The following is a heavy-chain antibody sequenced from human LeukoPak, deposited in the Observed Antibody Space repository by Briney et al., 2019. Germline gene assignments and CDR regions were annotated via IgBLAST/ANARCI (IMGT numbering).Heavy chain of an antibody. CDR3: ARDSRAVVPRVGYWFDP. D-gene: IGHD4-23*01. Sequence: NSSETLSLTCTVSGGSISSSSYYWGWIRQPPGKGLEWIGSIYYSGSTYYNPSLKSRVTISVDTSKNQFSLKLSSVTAADTAVYYCARDSRAVVPRVGYWFDPWGQGTLVTVSS. CDR2: IYYSGST. J-gene: IGHJ5*02. CDR1: GGSISSSSYY. V-gene: IGHV4-39*07.